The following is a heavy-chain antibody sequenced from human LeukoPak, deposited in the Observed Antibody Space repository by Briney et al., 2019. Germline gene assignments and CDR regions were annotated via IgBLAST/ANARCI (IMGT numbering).Heavy chain of an antibody. D-gene: IGHD2-2*01. CDR2: VKQDGTEK. V-gene: IGHV3-7*01. Sequence: PGGSLRLSCEASGFTFRDYWMTWVRQAPGKGLEWVANVKQDGTEKFYVDSVKGRFTISRDNGKNSLYLQMNSLRVEDTAVYYCARVGIGYCSSTSCPLDYWGQGTLVTVSS. J-gene: IGHJ4*02. CDR3: ARVGIGYCSSTSCPLDY. CDR1: GFTFRDYW.